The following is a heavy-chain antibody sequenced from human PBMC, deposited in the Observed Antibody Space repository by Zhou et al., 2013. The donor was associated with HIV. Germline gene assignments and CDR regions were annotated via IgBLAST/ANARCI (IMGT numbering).Heavy chain of an antibody. CDR2: IIPIFGTA. V-gene: IGHV1-69*05. D-gene: IGHD2-2*01. J-gene: IGHJ6*03. CDR3: ARVSLGYCSSTSCPPSQAYYYYYMDV. CDR1: GGTFSSYA. Sequence: QVQLVQSGAEVKKPGSSVKVSCKASGGTFSSYAISWVRQAPGQGLEWMGGIIPIFGTANYAQKFQGRVTITTDESTSTAYMELSSLRSEDTAVYYCARVSLGYCSSTSCPPSQAYYYYYMDVWGKGTTGHRLL.